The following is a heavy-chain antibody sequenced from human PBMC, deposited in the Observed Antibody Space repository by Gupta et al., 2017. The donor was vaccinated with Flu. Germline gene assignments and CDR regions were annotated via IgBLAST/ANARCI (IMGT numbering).Heavy chain of an antibody. CDR1: RGCS. D-gene: IGHD1-26*01. J-gene: IGHJ6*03. CDR2: INHSGST. Sequence: RGCSWSGIRQPPGKGLEWIGEINHSGSTNYNTSRKSRVTISVDTSKNQFTLKLSSVTAADTAVYYCARGLGGSGYYYYMDVGGKGTTVTVSS. V-gene: IGHV4-34*01. CDR3: ARGLGGSGYYYYMDV.